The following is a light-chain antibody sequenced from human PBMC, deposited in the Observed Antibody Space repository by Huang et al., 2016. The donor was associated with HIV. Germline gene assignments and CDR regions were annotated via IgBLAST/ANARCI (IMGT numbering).Light chain of an antibody. CDR3: QQYDTWPPLT. CDR1: QSISQN. V-gene: IGKV3D-15*01. CDR2: SAS. Sequence: EVVLMQSPGTLSVSPGETATLSCSASQSISQNLAWYQSKPGQAPRLLIFSASTRATDIPARFSGSGTGTEFTLTVTSLQSEDFALYYCQQYDTWPPLTFGGGTRVDI. J-gene: IGKJ4*01.